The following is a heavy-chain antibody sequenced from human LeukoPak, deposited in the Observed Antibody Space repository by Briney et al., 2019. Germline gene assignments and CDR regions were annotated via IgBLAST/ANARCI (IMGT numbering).Heavy chain of an antibody. Sequence: SETLSLTCTVSGGSISSGSYYWSWIRQPAGKGLEWIGRIYTSGSTNYNPSLKSRVAISVNMSKNQVSLKLTSVTAADTAVYYCARGSGSSYYYYMDVWGKGTTVTIS. CDR3: ARGSGSSYYYYMDV. D-gene: IGHD3-10*01. CDR1: GGSISSGSYY. CDR2: IYTSGST. V-gene: IGHV4-61*02. J-gene: IGHJ6*03.